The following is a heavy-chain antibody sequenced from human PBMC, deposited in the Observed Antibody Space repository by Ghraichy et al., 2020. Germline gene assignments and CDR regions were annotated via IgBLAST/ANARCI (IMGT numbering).Heavy chain of an antibody. CDR1: GFTFDEYP. CDR2: ISRKSGRI. V-gene: IGHV3-9*01. D-gene: IGHD5/OR15-5a*01. CDR3: AKERVSGADFYYGMDV. Sequence: GGSLRLSCAASGFTFDEYPMHWVRQVPGKGLEWVSGISRKSGRIAYADSVKGRFIISRDNAKNYLDLQMNSLRAEDTALYFCAKERVSGADFYYGMDVWGQGTTVTVFS. J-gene: IGHJ6*02.